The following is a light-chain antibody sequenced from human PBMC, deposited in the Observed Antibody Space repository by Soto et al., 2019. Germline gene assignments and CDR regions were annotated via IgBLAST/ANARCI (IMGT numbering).Light chain of an antibody. J-gene: IGLJ1*01. Sequence: QSALTQPASVSGSPRQSIAISCTGTSSDVGGYNYVSWYQHHPGKAPKLMIYDVSNRPSGVSNRFSGSKSGNTASLTISGLQAEDEADYYCSSYTSNSTLYVFGTGTKLTVL. CDR1: SSDVGGYNY. CDR2: DVS. V-gene: IGLV2-14*03. CDR3: SSYTSNSTLYV.